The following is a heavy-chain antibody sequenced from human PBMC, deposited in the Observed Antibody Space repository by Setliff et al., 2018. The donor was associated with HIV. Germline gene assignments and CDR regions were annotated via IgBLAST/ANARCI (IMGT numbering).Heavy chain of an antibody. D-gene: IGHD3-10*01. J-gene: IGHJ6*04. CDR2: IIPILDAA. V-gene: IGHV1-69*10. Sequence: SVKVSCKTSGGTFSSYAISWVRQAPGQGLEWMGGIIPILDAANYAQKFQGRVTITADKSTSTAYMELRSLRYEDTAVYYCARVSPPPGTSRYSYYYMDVWGKGTTVTVSS. CDR3: ARVSPPPGTSRYSYYYMDV. CDR1: GGTFSSYA.